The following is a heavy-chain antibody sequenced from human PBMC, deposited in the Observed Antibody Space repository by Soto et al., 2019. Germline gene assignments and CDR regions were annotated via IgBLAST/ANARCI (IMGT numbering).Heavy chain of an antibody. Sequence: QVQLQESGPGLVKPSQTLSLTCTVSGGSISSGGYYWSWIRQHPGKGLEWIGYIYYSGSTYYNPSLKSRVTISVDTSKNQFSLKLGSVTAADTAVYYCARGVAYDILTGYPTYYYYYGMDVWGQGTTVTVSS. CDR3: ARGVAYDILTGYPTYYYYYGMDV. CDR1: GGSISSGGYY. V-gene: IGHV4-31*03. D-gene: IGHD3-9*01. CDR2: IYYSGST. J-gene: IGHJ6*02.